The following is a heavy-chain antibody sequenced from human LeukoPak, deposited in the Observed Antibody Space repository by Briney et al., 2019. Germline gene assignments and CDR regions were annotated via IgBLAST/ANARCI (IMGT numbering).Heavy chain of an antibody. CDR2: INSDGSST. CDR3: ATSAGSTFDY. V-gene: IGHV3-74*01. CDR1: APTFSSYW. D-gene: IGHD3-10*01. Sequence: PGRSLRLSCAPSAPTFSSYWMHWVSQAAGKGLVWVSRINSDGSSTSYANSVKDRFTISRDNAKNTLYLEMNSLRDKETASDYCATSAGSTFDYWGHGTLVTVSS. J-gene: IGHJ4*01.